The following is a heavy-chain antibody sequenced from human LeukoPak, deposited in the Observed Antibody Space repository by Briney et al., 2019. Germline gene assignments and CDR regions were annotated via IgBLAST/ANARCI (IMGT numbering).Heavy chain of an antibody. D-gene: IGHD5-18*01. CDR2: TRNDGSDK. Sequence: AGGSLRLSCAASGFTFSSYGMHWVRQAPGKGLEWVAFTRNDGSDKYYADSVKGRFTISRDKSKSTLYLYMNSLRAEDTAVYYCAKDHSSNWFDSWGQGILLTVSS. V-gene: IGHV3-30*02. CDR1: GFTFSSYG. J-gene: IGHJ5*01. CDR3: AKDHSSNWFDS.